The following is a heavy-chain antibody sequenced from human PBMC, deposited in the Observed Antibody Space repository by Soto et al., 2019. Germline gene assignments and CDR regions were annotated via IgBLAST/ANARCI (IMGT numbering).Heavy chain of an antibody. V-gene: IGHV3-74*01. CDR2: INSDGSST. J-gene: IGHJ4*02. D-gene: IGHD6-6*01. CDR1: GFTFSSYW. CDR3: ARDGGYSSSLRSGELYDY. Sequence: GGSLRLSCAASGFTFSSYWMHWVRQAPGKGLVWVSRINSDGSSTSYADSVKGRFTISRDNAKNTLYLQMNSMRAEDTAVYYCARDGGYSSSLRSGELYDYWGPGTMVTVYS.